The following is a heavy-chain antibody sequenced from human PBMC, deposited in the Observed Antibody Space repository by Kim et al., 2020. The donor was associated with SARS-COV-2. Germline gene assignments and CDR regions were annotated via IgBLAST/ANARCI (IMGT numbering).Heavy chain of an antibody. CDR2: INHSGST. D-gene: IGHD3-9*01. J-gene: IGHJ6*02. V-gene: IGHV4-34*01. Sequence: AETLSLTCAVYGGSFSGYYWSWIRQPPGKGLEWIGEINHSGSTNYNPSLKSRVTISVDTSKNQFSLQLSSVTAADTAVYYCARAGVLRYFDWAYYYYGMDVWGQGPTVTVSS. CDR3: ARAGVLRYFDWAYYYYGMDV. CDR1: GGSFSGYY.